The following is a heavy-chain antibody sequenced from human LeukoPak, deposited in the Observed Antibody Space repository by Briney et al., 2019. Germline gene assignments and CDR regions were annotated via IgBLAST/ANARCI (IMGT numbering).Heavy chain of an antibody. D-gene: IGHD1-26*01. CDR2: ISAYNGNT. CDR3: ARAPLRYSGSYEFDY. V-gene: IGHV1-18*01. CDR1: GYTFTSYG. Sequence: GASVKVSCKASGYTFTSYGISWVRQAPGQGLEWMGWISAYNGNTNYAQKLQGRVTMTTDTSTSTAYMELRSLRSDDTAVYYCARAPLRYSGSYEFDYWGQGTLVTVSS. J-gene: IGHJ4*02.